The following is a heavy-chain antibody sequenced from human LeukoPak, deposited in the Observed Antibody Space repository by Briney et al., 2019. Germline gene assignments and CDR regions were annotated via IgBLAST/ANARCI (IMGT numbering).Heavy chain of an antibody. Sequence: GGSLRLSCAASGFTFSSYEMNWVGQAPGMGLDLVSYISWSGNVRHYGDSVKGRFTISRDNAKNSLSLQMNSLRAEDTAVYFCARGSRYCGSGTCYYFDQWGQGTLVTVSS. CDR2: ISWSGNVR. CDR1: GFTFSSYE. D-gene: IGHD2-15*01. J-gene: IGHJ4*02. CDR3: ARGSRYCGSGTCYYFDQ. V-gene: IGHV3-48*03.